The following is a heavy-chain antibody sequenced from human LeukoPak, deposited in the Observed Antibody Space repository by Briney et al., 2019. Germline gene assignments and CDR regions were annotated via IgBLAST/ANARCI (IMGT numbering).Heavy chain of an antibody. D-gene: IGHD3-22*01. J-gene: IGHJ4*02. Sequence: GGSLRLSCAASGFTFSSYAMSWVRQAPGKGLEWVSGISGSGDNTYYADSVKGRFTISRDNSKNTLYVQVNSLGTGDTAAYYCAKGSYYDSSGSFYFDYWGQGTLVTVSS. CDR1: GFTFSSYA. CDR2: ISGSGDNT. V-gene: IGHV3-23*01. CDR3: AKGSYYDSSGSFYFDY.